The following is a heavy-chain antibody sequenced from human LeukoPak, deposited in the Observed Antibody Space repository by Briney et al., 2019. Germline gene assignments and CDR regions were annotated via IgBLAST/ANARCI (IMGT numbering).Heavy chain of an antibody. Sequence: SETLSLTCTVSGGSISSSSYYWGWIRQPPGKGLEWIGSIYYSGSTYYNPSLKSRVTISVDTSKNQFSLKLSSVTAADTAVYYCASLPRIDPPGTFDYWGQGTLVTVSS. CDR1: GGSISSSSYY. J-gene: IGHJ4*02. V-gene: IGHV4-39*01. CDR3: ASLPRIDPPGTFDY. CDR2: IYYSGST. D-gene: IGHD3-10*01.